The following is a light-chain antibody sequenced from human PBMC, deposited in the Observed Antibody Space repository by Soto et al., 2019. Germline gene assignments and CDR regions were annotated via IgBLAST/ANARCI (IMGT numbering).Light chain of an antibody. CDR2: GAS. CDR1: QSVDSY. J-gene: IGKJ1*01. V-gene: IGKV3D-15*01. CDR3: QQYNSWLWT. Sequence: EIVLTQSPASLSLSPGERATLSCRASQSVDSYLVWYQQKPGQAPRLLISGASNRATGIAARFSGSGSGTEFTLIISSLQSEDSAVYYCQQYNSWLWTFGQGTKVDIK.